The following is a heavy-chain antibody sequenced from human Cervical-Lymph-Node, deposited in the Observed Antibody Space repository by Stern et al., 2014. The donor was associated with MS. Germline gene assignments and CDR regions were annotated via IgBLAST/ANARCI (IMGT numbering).Heavy chain of an antibody. J-gene: IGHJ3*02. Sequence: EDQLVESGGGLVQPGGSLKVSCEASGFVFSASVIHWVRQAPGKGLEGVGRIRNKGNNYATAYGASVKGRFTISRDDSKNTAYLHMRSLKVEDTALYYCSPSSAIWGQGTMVTVSS. CDR3: SPSSAI. CDR2: IRNKGNNYAT. V-gene: IGHV3-73*01. CDR1: GFVFSASV.